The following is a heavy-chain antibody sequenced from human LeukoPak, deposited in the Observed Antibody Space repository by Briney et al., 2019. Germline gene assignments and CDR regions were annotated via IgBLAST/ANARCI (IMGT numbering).Heavy chain of an antibody. D-gene: IGHD3-16*02. CDR3: ARGDYDYVWGSYRENWFDP. V-gene: IGHV3-30*03. Sequence: GGSLRLSCAASRFTFSNYVMHWVRQAPGKGLEWVAVISYDGSDKYYADSVKGRFTISRDNAKNSLYLQMNSLRAEDTAVYYCARGDYDYVWGSYRENWFDPWGQGTLVTVSS. J-gene: IGHJ5*02. CDR2: ISYDGSDK. CDR1: RFTFSNYV.